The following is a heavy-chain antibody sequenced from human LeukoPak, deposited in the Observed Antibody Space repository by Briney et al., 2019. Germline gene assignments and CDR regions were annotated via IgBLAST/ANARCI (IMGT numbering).Heavy chain of an antibody. CDR3: AREGGYSGYDGGDYYYMDV. Sequence: AGSLRLSCAASGFTFSSYAMHWVRQAPGKGLEWVAVISYNGSNKYYADSVKGRFTISRDNSKNTLYLQMNSLRAEDTAVYYCAREGGYSGYDGGDYYYMDVWGKGTTVTVSS. V-gene: IGHV3-30*04. D-gene: IGHD5-12*01. CDR2: ISYNGSNK. CDR1: GFTFSSYA. J-gene: IGHJ6*03.